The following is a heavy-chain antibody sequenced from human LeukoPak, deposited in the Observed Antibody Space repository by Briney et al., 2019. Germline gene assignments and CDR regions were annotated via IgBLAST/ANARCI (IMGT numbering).Heavy chain of an antibody. CDR1: GISLSNYG. Sequence: GGSLRLSCAVSGISLSNYGMSWVRQAPGKGLEWVAGISGSGGGTNYADSVKGRFTISRDNAKNSLFLQMNSLRAEDTAVYYCARDYCSGPKCYFIDYWGQGALVTVSS. V-gene: IGHV3-23*01. CDR2: ISGSGGGT. CDR3: ARDYCSGPKCYFIDY. J-gene: IGHJ4*02. D-gene: IGHD2-15*01.